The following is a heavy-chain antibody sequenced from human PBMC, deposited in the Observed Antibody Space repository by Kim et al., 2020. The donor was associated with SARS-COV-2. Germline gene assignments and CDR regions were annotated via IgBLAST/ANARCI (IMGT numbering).Heavy chain of an antibody. CDR3: ARVSDYYHSYMDV. V-gene: IGHV3-11*01. J-gene: IGHJ6*03. Sequence: YGDSGKGRFTISRDNAKNSLYLQMNSLRAEETAVYYCARVSDYYHSYMDVWGKGTTVTVSS.